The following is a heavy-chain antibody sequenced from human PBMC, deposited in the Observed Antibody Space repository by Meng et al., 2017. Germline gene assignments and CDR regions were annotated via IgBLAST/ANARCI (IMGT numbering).Heavy chain of an antibody. Sequence: SVKVSCKGSGYSFTRYWIGWVRQMPGKGLEWMGGIIPIFGTANYAQKFQGRVTITTDESTSTAYMELSSLRSEDTAVYYCARTPEYSSSSFIHYYYYYGMDVWGQGTTVTVSS. CDR3: ARTPEYSSSSFIHYYYYYGMDV. J-gene: IGHJ6*02. D-gene: IGHD6-6*01. CDR1: GYSFTRYW. V-gene: IGHV1-69*05. CDR2: IIPIFGTA.